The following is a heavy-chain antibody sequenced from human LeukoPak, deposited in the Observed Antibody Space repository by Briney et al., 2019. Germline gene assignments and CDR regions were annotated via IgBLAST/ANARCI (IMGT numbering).Heavy chain of an antibody. J-gene: IGHJ4*02. CDR2: IYYSGST. D-gene: IGHD5-18*01. CDR1: GGSISSSSYY. V-gene: IGHV4-39*07. CDR3: ARRPSYVGELVDY. Sequence: SETLSLTCTVSGGSISSSSYYWGWLRQPPGKGLEWIGSIYYSGSTYYNPSLKSRVTISVDTSKNQFSLKLSSVTAADTAVYYCARRPSYVGELVDYWGQGTLVTVSS.